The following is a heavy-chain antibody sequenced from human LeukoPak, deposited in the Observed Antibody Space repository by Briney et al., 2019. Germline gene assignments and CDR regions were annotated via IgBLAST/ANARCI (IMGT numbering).Heavy chain of an antibody. D-gene: IGHD3-16*01. CDR3: ALGDAVTHYYYYYMDV. Sequence: GASVRVSCKASGYTFTSYYMHWVRQAPGQGLEWMGIINPSGGSTSYAQKFQGRVTMTRDTSTSTVYMELSSLRSEDTAVYYCALGDAVTHYYYYYMDVWGKGTTVTVSS. V-gene: IGHV1-46*01. J-gene: IGHJ6*03. CDR2: INPSGGST. CDR1: GYTFTSYY.